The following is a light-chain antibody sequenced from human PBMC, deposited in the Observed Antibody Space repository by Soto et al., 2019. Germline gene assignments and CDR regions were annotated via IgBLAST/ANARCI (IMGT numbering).Light chain of an antibody. J-gene: IGKJ3*01. CDR3: QKDNSAPPLT. CDR2: AAS. Sequence: DIQMTQSPSSLSASVGDRVTITCRASQGISNYLAWYQQKPGKVPKLLIYAASTLQSGVPSRFSGSGSGTEFTLTISSLQPEDVATYYCQKDNSAPPLTFGPGTKVDIK. V-gene: IGKV1-27*01. CDR1: QGISNY.